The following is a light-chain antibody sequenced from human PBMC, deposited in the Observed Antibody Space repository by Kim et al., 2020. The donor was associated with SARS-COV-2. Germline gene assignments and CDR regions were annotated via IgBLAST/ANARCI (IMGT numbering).Light chain of an antibody. V-gene: IGKV1-8*01. Sequence: AIRMTQSPSSFSASTGDRVTITCRASQGISSYLAWYQQKPGKAPKLLIYAASTLQGGVPSRFSGSGSGTHFTLTISCLQSEDFATYYCQQYYSYPRTFGQGTKVDIK. CDR2: AAS. J-gene: IGKJ1*01. CDR1: QGISSY. CDR3: QQYYSYPRT.